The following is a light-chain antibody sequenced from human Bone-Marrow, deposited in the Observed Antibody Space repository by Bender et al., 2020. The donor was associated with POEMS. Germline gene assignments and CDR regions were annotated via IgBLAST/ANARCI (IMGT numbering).Light chain of an antibody. CDR1: SSDVGAYNL. CDR2: EVS. Sequence: QSALTQPASVSGSPGQSITISCTGASSDVGAYNLVSWYQQHPGKAPKVMISEVSKRPSGVSNRFSGSKSGNTASLTISGLQAEDEADYYCCSYAGSGTLLFGGGTELTVL. V-gene: IGLV2-23*02. J-gene: IGLJ2*01. CDR3: CSYAGSGTLL.